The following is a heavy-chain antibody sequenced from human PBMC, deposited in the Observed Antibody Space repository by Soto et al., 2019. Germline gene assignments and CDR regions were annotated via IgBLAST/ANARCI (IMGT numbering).Heavy chain of an antibody. CDR1: GFTFSSYS. CDR3: ARPDSPLDS. CDR2: ISVGSGHI. V-gene: IGHV3-21*06. D-gene: IGHD3-22*01. J-gene: IGHJ5*01. Sequence: GPVSAGGSLRLSCAASGFTFSSYSMNWVRQAPGKGLEWVSSISVGSGHIYYADSVKGRLTISRANAKNSLYLQMNSLRAEDTAFYYYARPDSPLDS.